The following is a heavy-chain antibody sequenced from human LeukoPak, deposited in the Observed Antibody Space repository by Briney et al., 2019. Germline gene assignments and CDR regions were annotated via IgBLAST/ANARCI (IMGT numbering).Heavy chain of an antibody. V-gene: IGHV3-21*01. J-gene: IGHJ4*02. Sequence: PGGSLRLSCAASGFTFSSYSVNWVRQAPGKGLEWVSSISSSSSYIYYADSVKGRFTISRDNARNSLYLQMNSLRAEDTAVYYCARDLRDPYSGSYPHDYWGQGTLVTVSS. CDR1: GFTFSSYS. CDR3: ARDLRDPYSGSYPHDY. D-gene: IGHD1-26*01. CDR2: ISSSSSYI.